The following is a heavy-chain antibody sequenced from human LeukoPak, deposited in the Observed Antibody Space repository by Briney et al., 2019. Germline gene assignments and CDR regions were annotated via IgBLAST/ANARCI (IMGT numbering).Heavy chain of an antibody. J-gene: IGHJ4*02. V-gene: IGHV4-31*03. D-gene: IGHD3-3*01. Sequence: SETLPLTCTVSGGSISSGGYYWSWIRQHPGKGLEWIGYIYYSGSTYYNPSLKSRVTISVDTSKNQFSLKLSPVTAADTAVYYCALSRDVLRFLEWSYLDYWGQGTLVTVSS. CDR3: ALSRDVLRFLEWSYLDY. CDR2: IYYSGST. CDR1: GGSISSGGYY.